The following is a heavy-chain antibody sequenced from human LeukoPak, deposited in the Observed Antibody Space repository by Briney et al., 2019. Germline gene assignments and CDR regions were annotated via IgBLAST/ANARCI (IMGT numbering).Heavy chain of an antibody. CDR3: AKGFDFWRGLYYFDH. CDR2: ISVSGRVT. D-gene: IGHD3-3*01. Sequence: GGSLRLSCAASGLPFTDHGLIGVRQAPGKGLEWVSSISVSGRVTLYAESVKGRFVIARDTSRSRVYLEMNRLRAEDTAVYYCAKGFDFWRGLYYFDHWGQGTLVTVSS. V-gene: IGHV3-23*01. CDR1: GLPFTDHG. J-gene: IGHJ4*02.